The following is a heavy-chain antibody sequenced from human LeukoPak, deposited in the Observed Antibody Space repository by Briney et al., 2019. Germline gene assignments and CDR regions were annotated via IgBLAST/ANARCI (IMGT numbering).Heavy chain of an antibody. D-gene: IGHD3-10*01. CDR2: MYYSGST. V-gene: IGHV4-61*08. CDR3: ARDTSYGSGRRYLPTYYYGMDV. CDR1: GGSVSSVGYY. J-gene: IGHJ6*02. Sequence: PSETLSLTCTVSGGSVSSVGYYWSWIRQPPGKGLEWIGYMYYSGSTNYNPSLKSRVTISVDTSKNQFSLKLSSVTAADTAVYYCARDTSYGSGRRYLPTYYYGMDVWGQGTTVTVSS.